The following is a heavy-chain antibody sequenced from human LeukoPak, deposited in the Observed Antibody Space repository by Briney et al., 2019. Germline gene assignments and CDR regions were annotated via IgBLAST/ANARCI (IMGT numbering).Heavy chain of an antibody. CDR2: IKQDGSEK. Sequence: GGSLRLSCAASGFTFSSYWMSWVRQAPGKGLEWVANIKQDGSEKYYVDSVKGRFTIPRDNAKNSLYLQMNSLRAEDTAVYYCARVGWATTLSPVGYSGYDWVYYFDYWGQGTLVTVSS. CDR3: ARVGWATTLSPVGYSGYDWVYYFDY. CDR1: GFTFSSYW. V-gene: IGHV3-7*01. D-gene: IGHD5-12*01. J-gene: IGHJ4*02.